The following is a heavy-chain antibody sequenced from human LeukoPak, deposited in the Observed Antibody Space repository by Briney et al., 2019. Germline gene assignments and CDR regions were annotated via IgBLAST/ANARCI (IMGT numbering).Heavy chain of an antibody. D-gene: IGHD2-2*01. CDR3: AKAIGYCSSISCSPFDY. CDR2: ISSSGGST. CDR1: GFTFSSYV. J-gene: IGHJ4*02. Sequence: GGSLRLSCAASGFTFSSYVMSWVRQAPGKGLEWVSSISSSGGSTYYADSVKGRFTISRDNSKNTLYLQMNSLRAEDTAVYYCAKAIGYCSSISCSPFDYWGQGALVTVSS. V-gene: IGHV3-23*01.